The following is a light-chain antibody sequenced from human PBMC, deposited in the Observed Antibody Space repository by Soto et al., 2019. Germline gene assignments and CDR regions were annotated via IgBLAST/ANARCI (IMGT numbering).Light chain of an antibody. CDR1: QSFSSTY. CDR3: MQSTQLPPT. CDR2: GAS. V-gene: IGKV3-20*01. J-gene: IGKJ5*01. Sequence: EIVMTQSPGTLSLSPGERATLSCRASQSFSSTYLAWYQQKPGQAPRLLIYGASSRATGIPDRFSGGGSGTDFTLEISRVETDDVGIYYCMQSTQLPPTFGQGTRLEIK.